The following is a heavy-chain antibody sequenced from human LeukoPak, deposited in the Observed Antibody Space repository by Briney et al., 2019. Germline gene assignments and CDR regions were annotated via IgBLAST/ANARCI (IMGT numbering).Heavy chain of an antibody. CDR3: AKGDTAMVTSADY. V-gene: IGHV3-9*03. Sequence: GGSLRLSCAASGFTVSSNEMSWVRQAPGKGLEWVSGISWNSGSIGYADSVKGRFTISRDNAKNSLYLQMNSLRAEDMALYYCAKGDTAMVTSADYWGQGTLVTVSS. CDR1: GFTVSSNE. CDR2: ISWNSGSI. D-gene: IGHD5-18*01. J-gene: IGHJ4*02.